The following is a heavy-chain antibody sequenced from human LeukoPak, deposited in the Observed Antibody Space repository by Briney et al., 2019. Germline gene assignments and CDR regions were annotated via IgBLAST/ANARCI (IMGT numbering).Heavy chain of an antibody. CDR1: GYTFSIYY. Sequence: AGGSLTLSCTVSGYTFSIYYMKGFSQPPGKGLVWVTYISCRGTTIYYAASVKGRFTISRDNAKHSLYQRMNSESAEDTAVYYCATEADSTLFDYWGKGALVTVSS. D-gene: IGHD2-2*01. CDR3: ATEADSTLFDY. J-gene: IGHJ4*02. V-gene: IGHV3-48*03. CDR2: ISCRGTTI.